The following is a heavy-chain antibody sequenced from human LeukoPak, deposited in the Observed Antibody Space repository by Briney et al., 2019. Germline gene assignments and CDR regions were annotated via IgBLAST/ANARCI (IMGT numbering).Heavy chain of an antibody. V-gene: IGHV4-61*02. Sequence: SETLSLTCTVSGGSISSGSYYWSWIRQPAGKGLEWIGRIYTSGSTNYNPSLKSRVTISVDTSKNQFSLKLSSVTAADTAVYYCAREGYGSSGWYAGVWFDPWGQGTLVTVSS. CDR2: IYTSGST. CDR1: GGSISSGSYY. J-gene: IGHJ5*02. D-gene: IGHD6-19*01. CDR3: AREGYGSSGWYAGVWFDP.